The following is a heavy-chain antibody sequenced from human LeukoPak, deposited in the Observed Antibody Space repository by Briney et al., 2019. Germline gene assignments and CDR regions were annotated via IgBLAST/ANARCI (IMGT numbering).Heavy chain of an antibody. V-gene: IGHV4-61*02. CDR3: ARGVAAAGTAFDY. J-gene: IGHJ4*02. CDR1: GGSISSGSYY. CDR2: IYTSGST. D-gene: IGHD6-13*01. Sequence: PSETLSLTCTVSGGSISSGSYYWSWIRQPAGKGLEWIERIYTSGSTNYNPSLKSRVTISVDTSKNQFSLKLSSVTAADTAVYYCARGVAAAGTAFDYWGQGTLVTVSS.